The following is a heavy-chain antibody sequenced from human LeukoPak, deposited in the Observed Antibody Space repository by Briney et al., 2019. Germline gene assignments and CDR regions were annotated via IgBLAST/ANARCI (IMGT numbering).Heavy chain of an antibody. D-gene: IGHD6-6*01. CDR1: GGTFSSYA. J-gene: IGHJ4*02. CDR3: AREGDDSSSSTPPSEYFDY. Sequence: PVASVKVSCKASGGTFSSYAISWVRQAPGQGLEWMGGIIPIFGTANYAQKFQGRVTITADESTSTAYMELSSLRSEDTAVYYCAREGDDSSSSTPPSEYFDYWGQGTLVTVSS. CDR2: IIPIFGTA. V-gene: IGHV1-69*01.